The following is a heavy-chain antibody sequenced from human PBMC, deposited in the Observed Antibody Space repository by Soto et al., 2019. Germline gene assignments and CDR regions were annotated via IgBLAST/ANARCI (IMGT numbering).Heavy chain of an antibody. Sequence: SETLSLTCTVSGGSISSYYWSWIRQPPGKGLEWIGYIYYSGSTNYNPSLKSRVTISVDTSKNQFSLKLSSVTAADTAVYYCARHSSGLAGYFDYWGQGTLVTVSS. V-gene: IGHV4-59*08. CDR2: IYYSGST. CDR1: GGSISSYY. J-gene: IGHJ4*02. D-gene: IGHD6-19*01. CDR3: ARHSSGLAGYFDY.